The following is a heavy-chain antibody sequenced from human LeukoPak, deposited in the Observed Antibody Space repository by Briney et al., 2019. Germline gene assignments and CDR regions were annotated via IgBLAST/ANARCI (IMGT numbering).Heavy chain of an antibody. CDR3: ARKLGIAVGDYYYYGLDV. D-gene: IGHD6-19*01. CDR2: IYYSGST. V-gene: IGHV4-61*05. Sequence: SETLSLTCTVSGGSISSSNYYWGWIRQPPGKGLEWIGNIYYSGSTNYNPSLQSRVTVSIDTSKNQFSLKVRSVTPADTAVYYCARKLGIAVGDYYYYGLDVWGQGTTVTVSS. J-gene: IGHJ6*02. CDR1: GGSISSSNYY.